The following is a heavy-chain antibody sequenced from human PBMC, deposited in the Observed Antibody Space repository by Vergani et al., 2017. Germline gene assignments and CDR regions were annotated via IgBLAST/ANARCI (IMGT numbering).Heavy chain of an antibody. CDR3: AREPMYYYDSSGYSIPFDY. V-gene: IGHV1-69*04. D-gene: IGHD3-22*01. J-gene: IGHJ4*02. Sequence: QVQLVQSGAEVKKPGSSVKVSCKASGGTFSSYAISWVRQAPGQGLEWMGRIIPILGIANYAQKFQGRVTITADNSTSTAYMELSSLRSEDTAVYYCAREPMYYYDSSGYSIPFDYWGQGTLVTVSS. CDR1: GGTFSSYA. CDR2: IIPILGIA.